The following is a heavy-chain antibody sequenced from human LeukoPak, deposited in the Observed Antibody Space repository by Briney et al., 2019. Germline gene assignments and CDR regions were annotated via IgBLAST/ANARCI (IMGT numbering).Heavy chain of an antibody. CDR2: INQNGGSI. D-gene: IGHD3-16*02. Sequence: GGSLRLSCAASGFSFGSHWMNWVRQAPGKGLEWVAIINQNGGSIGYGDSVKGRFTISRGNSKNTLYLQMNSLRAEDTAVYYCARGPGTIYDYVWGSYRQTPYYFDYWGQGTLVTVSS. V-gene: IGHV3-7*03. CDR3: ARGPGTIYDYVWGSYRQTPYYFDY. J-gene: IGHJ4*02. CDR1: GFSFGSHW.